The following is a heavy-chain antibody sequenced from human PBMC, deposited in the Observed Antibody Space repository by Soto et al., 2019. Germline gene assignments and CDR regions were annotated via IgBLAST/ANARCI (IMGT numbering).Heavy chain of an antibody. Sequence: RGESLKISCNGSGYNFGIYWIGWVRQMPGNGLEFMGILYPGDSETRYSPSFQGQVTISADKSISTTYLQWRRLQASDTAMYFCASCIRVTSTMNYCETWGQGTLVAISS. V-gene: IGHV5-51*01. D-gene: IGHD2-21*01. CDR1: GYNFGIYW. CDR3: ASCIRVTSTMNYCET. J-gene: IGHJ5*02. CDR2: LYPGDSET.